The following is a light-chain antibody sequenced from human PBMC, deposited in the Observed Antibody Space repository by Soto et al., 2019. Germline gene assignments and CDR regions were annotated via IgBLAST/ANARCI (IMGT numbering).Light chain of an antibody. V-gene: IGKV3-11*01. J-gene: IGKJ5*01. Sequence: VLTQSPSTLSLSPGERATLSGSASQSVSSYLAWYQQKPGQAPRLLIYDASNRATGIPARFSGSGSGTDFTLTISSLEPEDFAVYYCQQRSNWPPPFGQGTRLEIK. CDR3: QQRSNWPPP. CDR2: DAS. CDR1: QSVSSY.